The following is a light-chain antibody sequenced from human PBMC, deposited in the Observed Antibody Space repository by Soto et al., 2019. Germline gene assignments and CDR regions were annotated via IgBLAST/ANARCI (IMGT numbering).Light chain of an antibody. CDR1: QSVSSSY. CDR3: QQDGSSPRT. V-gene: IGKV3-20*01. J-gene: IGKJ4*01. CDR2: GAS. Sequence: EIVLTQSPGTLSLSQGERATLSCRASQSVSSSYLAWYQQKPVQAPRLLIYGASSRATGIPDRFSGSGSGTYFTLTSSRMEPEDFAVYYCQQDGSSPRTFGGRTKVELK.